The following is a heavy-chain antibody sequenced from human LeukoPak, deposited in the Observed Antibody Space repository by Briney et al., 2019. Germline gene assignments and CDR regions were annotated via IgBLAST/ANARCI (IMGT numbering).Heavy chain of an antibody. D-gene: IGHD6-13*01. J-gene: IGHJ6*02. Sequence: PGGSLRLSCAASGFIFSDYWMHWVRQAPGKGLEWVSRINSDGSDSTYADSVKGRFTISRDNAEDTLYLQMNSLRAEDTAVYYCAKQQLSYYYYGMDVWGQGTTVTVSS. V-gene: IGHV3-74*03. CDR3: AKQQLSYYYYGMDV. CDR2: INSDGSDS. CDR1: GFIFSDYW.